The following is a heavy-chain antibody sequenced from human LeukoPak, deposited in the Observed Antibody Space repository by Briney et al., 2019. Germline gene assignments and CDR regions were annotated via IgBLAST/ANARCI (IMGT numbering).Heavy chain of an antibody. CDR1: RYSFTSYW. CDR2: IYPGDSDT. Sequence: GESLKISCKGSRYSFTSYWIGWVRQMPGKGLEWMGIIYPGDSDTRYSPSFQGQVTISADKSISTAYLQWSSLKASDTAMYYCARTDYTYYDSSGYCFDYWGQGTLVTVSS. CDR3: ARTDYTYYDSSGYCFDY. V-gene: IGHV5-51*01. J-gene: IGHJ4*02. D-gene: IGHD3-22*01.